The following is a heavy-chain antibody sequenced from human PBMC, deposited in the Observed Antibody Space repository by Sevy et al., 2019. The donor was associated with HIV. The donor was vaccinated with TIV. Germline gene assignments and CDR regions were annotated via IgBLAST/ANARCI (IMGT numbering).Heavy chain of an antibody. Sequence: ASVKVSCKASGYTFTGYYMHWVRQAPGQGLEWMGWINPNSGGTNYAQKFQGRVTMTRDTSISTAYMELSRLRSDDTAVYYCARDQGPAVINLWFDPWGQGTLVTVSS. CDR3: ARDQGPAVINLWFDP. D-gene: IGHD2-2*01. V-gene: IGHV1-2*02. J-gene: IGHJ5*02. CDR1: GYTFTGYY. CDR2: INPNSGGT.